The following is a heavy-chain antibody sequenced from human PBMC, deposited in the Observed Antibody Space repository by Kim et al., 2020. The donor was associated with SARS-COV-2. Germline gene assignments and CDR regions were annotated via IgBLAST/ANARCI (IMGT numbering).Heavy chain of an antibody. CDR2: IYYSGST. Sequence: SETLSLTCTVSGGSISSSSYYWGWIRQPPGKGLEWIGSIYYSGSTYYNPSLKSRVTISVDTSKNQFSLKLSSVTAADTAVYYCARRSYYYDSSGYLPSDYWGQGTLVTVSS. CDR1: GGSISSSSYY. D-gene: IGHD3-22*01. J-gene: IGHJ4*02. CDR3: ARRSYYYDSSGYLPSDY. V-gene: IGHV4-39*01.